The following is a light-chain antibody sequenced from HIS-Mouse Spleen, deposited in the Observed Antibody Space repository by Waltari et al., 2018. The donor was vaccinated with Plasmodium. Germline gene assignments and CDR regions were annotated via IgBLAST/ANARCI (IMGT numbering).Light chain of an antibody. CDR3: YSTDSSGNHRV. V-gene: IGLV3-10*01. Sequence: SYELTQPPSVSVSPGQTARITCSGDALPKKYAYWYQQKSGQAPVLVIDEDSKRPSGIPGRFSGPSSGTMATLTISGAQVEDEADYYCYSTDSSGNHRVFGGGTKLTVL. CDR2: EDS. CDR1: ALPKKY. J-gene: IGLJ3*02.